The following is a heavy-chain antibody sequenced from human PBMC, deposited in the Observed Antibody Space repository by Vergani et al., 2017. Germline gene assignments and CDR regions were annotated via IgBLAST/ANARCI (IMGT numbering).Heavy chain of an antibody. CDR2: INPNSGGT. J-gene: IGHJ6*02. V-gene: IGHV1-2*02. CDR3: AGRILVVPATQYYYYGMDV. CDR1: GYTFTGYY. Sequence: QVQLVQSGAEVKKPGASVKVSCKASGYTFTGYYMHWVRQAPGQGLEWMGWINPNSGGTNYAQKFQGRVTMTRDTSISTAYMERSRLRADDTTVYYCAGRILVVPATQYYYYGMDVWGEGTTV. D-gene: IGHD2-2*01.